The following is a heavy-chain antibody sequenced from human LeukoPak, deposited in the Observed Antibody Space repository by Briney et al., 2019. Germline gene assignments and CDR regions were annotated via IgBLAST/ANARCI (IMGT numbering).Heavy chain of an antibody. Sequence: GGSLRLSCAASGFSFSTYSMNWVRQAPGKGLEWVSSISNSGSHLYYADSVKGRFAISRDNAKNSLYLQMNSLRAEDTAVYYCTRSYAARYSGYDHSVYWGQGTLVTVSS. J-gene: IGHJ4*02. CDR2: ISNSGSHL. CDR1: GFSFSTYS. CDR3: TRSYAARYSGYDHSVY. D-gene: IGHD5-12*01. V-gene: IGHV3-21*01.